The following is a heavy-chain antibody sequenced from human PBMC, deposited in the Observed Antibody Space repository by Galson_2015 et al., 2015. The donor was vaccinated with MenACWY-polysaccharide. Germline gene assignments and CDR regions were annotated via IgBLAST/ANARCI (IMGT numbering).Heavy chain of an antibody. J-gene: IGHJ5*02. CDR2: ISSSSSYI. Sequence: SLRLSCAASGFTFSSYSMNWVRQAPGKGLEWVSSISSSSSYIYYADSVKGRFTISRDNAKNSLYLQMNSLRAEDTAVYYCARGGDSSGYYLNWFDPWGQGTLVTVSS. CDR1: GFTFSSYS. D-gene: IGHD3-22*01. V-gene: IGHV3-21*01. CDR3: ARGGDSSGYYLNWFDP.